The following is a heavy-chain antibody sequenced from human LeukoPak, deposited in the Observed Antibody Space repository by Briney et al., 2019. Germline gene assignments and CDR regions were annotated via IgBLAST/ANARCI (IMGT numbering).Heavy chain of an antibody. V-gene: IGHV1-46*01. CDR2: INPSGVSA. Sequence: GASVKVSCKASGYTFTSSYMHWVRQAPGQGLEWVGVINPSGVSARYAQKFQGRVTMTEDTSTDTAYMELSSLRSEDTAVYYCATDYGIAVAGKSLYYGMDVWGQGTTVTVSS. D-gene: IGHD6-19*01. CDR3: ATDYGIAVAGKSLYYGMDV. J-gene: IGHJ6*02. CDR1: GYTFTSSY.